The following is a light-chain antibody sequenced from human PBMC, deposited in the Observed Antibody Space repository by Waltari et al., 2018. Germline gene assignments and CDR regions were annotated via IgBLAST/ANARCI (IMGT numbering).Light chain of an antibody. V-gene: IGLV1-51*02. CDR3: GTWDNTLSAV. J-gene: IGLJ2*01. Sequence: QSVLTQPPSVSAAPGHTVSLSCSGSTSNIGISYNSWYQQSPGEAPQVLIYGKNKRPTGIPDRFSGSNPGTSATLDITGLRTGDEAVYYCGTWDNTLSAVFGGRTNVSVL. CDR2: GKN. CDR1: TSNIGISY.